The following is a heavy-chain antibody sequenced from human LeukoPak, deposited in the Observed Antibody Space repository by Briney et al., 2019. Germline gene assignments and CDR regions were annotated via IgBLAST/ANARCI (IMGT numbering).Heavy chain of an antibody. J-gene: IGHJ4*02. Sequence: PGGSLRLSCAASGFALSSHWMTWVRQAPGKGLEWVSSISSSSSYIYYADSVKGRFTISRDNAKNSLYLQMNSLRAEDTAVYYCAIVPPGYYGDWGVFDYWGQGTLVTVSS. V-gene: IGHV3-21*01. D-gene: IGHD4-17*01. CDR2: ISSSSSYI. CDR3: AIVPPGYYGDWGVFDY. CDR1: GFALSSHW.